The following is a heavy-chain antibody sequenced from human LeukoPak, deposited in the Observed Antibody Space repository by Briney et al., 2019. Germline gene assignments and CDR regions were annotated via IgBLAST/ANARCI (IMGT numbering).Heavy chain of an antibody. CDR1: GYTFTSYG. CDR3: ARDRDWTLDY. CDR2: ISSYKGNT. V-gene: IGHV1-18*01. J-gene: IGHJ4*02. D-gene: IGHD3/OR15-3a*01. Sequence: ASVKVSCKASGYTFTSYGISWVRQAPGQGLEWMGWISSYKGNTKYAQKLQGRVTMTTDTSTSTAYMERRSLSSDDTAVYFCARDRDWTLDYWGQGTLVTVSS.